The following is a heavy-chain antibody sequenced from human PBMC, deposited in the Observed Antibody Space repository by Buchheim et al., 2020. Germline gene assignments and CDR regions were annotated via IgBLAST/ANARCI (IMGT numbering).Heavy chain of an antibody. D-gene: IGHD6-19*01. V-gene: IGHV1-3*01. J-gene: IGHJ6*01. Sequence: QVQLVQSGAEVKKPGASVKVSCKPSGYTFTSYALQWVRQAPGHRLEWMGWINVGSGNTKYSQKFQGRVTITRDISASTADMEVSSLRSEDTAVYYCARGYVPEAGRYYYYGMDVWGQGTT. CDR1: GYTFTSYA. CDR3: ARGYVPEAGRYYYYGMDV. CDR2: INVGSGNT.